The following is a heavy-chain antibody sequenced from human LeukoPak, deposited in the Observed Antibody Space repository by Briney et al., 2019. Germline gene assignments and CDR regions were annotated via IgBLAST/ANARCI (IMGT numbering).Heavy chain of an antibody. V-gene: IGHV4-59*08. CDR3: ARLYGNDAFDI. Sequence: SETLSLTCTVSGGSISSYYWSWIRQPPGKGLEWIGYIYYSGSTNHNPSLESRVTISVDTSKNQFSLKLSSVTAADTALYYRARLYGNDAFDIWGQGTMVTVSS. D-gene: IGHD2-2*02. CDR1: GGSISSYY. CDR2: IYYSGST. J-gene: IGHJ3*02.